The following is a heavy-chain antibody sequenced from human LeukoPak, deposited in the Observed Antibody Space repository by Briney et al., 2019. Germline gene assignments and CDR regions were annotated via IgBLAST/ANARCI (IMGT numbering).Heavy chain of an antibody. V-gene: IGHV3-33*01. D-gene: IGHD4-23*01. Sequence: PGGSLRLSCAASGFTLRSYGMHWVRQAPGRGLEWVAVIWYDGSNKYYADSVKGRFTISRDNSKKTLYLQINSLRAEDTAVDYCARDGNPPYYDGMDVWGQGTTVTVSS. CDR2: IWYDGSNK. J-gene: IGHJ6*01. CDR1: GFTLRSYG. CDR3: ARDGNPPYYDGMDV.